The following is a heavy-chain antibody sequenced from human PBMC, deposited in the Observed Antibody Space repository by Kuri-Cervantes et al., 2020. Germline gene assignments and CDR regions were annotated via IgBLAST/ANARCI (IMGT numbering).Heavy chain of an antibody. CDR3: ARVRRDYYYYYMDV. D-gene: IGHD4/OR15-4a*01. CDR2: IIPIFGTA. J-gene: IGHJ6*03. V-gene: IGHV1-69*13. Sequence: SVKVSCKASRYTFTKFFSQWVRQAPGQGLEWMGGIIPIFGTANYAQKFQGRVTITADESTSTAYMELSSLRSEDTAAYYCARVRRDYYYYYMDVWGKGTTVTVSS. CDR1: RYTFTKFF.